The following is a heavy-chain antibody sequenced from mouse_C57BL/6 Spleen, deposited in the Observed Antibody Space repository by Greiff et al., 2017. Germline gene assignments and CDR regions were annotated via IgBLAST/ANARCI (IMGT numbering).Heavy chain of an antibody. J-gene: IGHJ4*01. Sequence: QVQLQQSGAELVKPGASVKMSCKASGYTFATYPIAWMKQKHGQSLEWIGNFHPYNDDTKYNAKFKGKATLTVDTSSSTVYFELSRLASADSADYDSARPNNDGGMDYWGQGTSVTVSS. CDR2: FHPYNDDT. D-gene: IGHD2-3*01. CDR1: GYTFATYP. V-gene: IGHV1-47*01. CDR3: ARPNNDGGMDY.